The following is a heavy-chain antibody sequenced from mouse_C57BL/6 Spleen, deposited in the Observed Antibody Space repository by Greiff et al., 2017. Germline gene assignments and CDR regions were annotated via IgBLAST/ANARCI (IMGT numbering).Heavy chain of an antibody. CDR2: ISNGGGST. Sequence: EVQVVESGGGLVQPGGSLKLSCAASGFTFSDYYMYWVRQTPEKRLEWVAYISNGGGSTYYPDTVKGRVTISRDNAKNTLYLQMSRLTSEDTAMYYCALQGAYDYGYAMDYWGQGTSVTVSS. J-gene: IGHJ4*01. CDR1: GFTFSDYY. CDR3: ALQGAYDYGYAMDY. V-gene: IGHV5-12*01. D-gene: IGHD2-4*01.